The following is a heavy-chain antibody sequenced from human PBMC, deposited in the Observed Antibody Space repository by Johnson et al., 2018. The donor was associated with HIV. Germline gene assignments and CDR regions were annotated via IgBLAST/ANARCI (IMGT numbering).Heavy chain of an antibody. CDR2: INWNGGST. CDR1: GFTFDDYG. Sequence: VQLVESGGGLVQPGGSLRLSCAASGFTFDDYGMSWVRQAPGKGLEWVSGINWNGGSTGYADSVKGRFTISRDNAKNSLYLQMNSLRAEDTALYYCARDYGQWLVPGAFDIWGQGTMVTVSS. V-gene: IGHV3-20*04. J-gene: IGHJ3*02. CDR3: ARDYGQWLVPGAFDI. D-gene: IGHD6-19*01.